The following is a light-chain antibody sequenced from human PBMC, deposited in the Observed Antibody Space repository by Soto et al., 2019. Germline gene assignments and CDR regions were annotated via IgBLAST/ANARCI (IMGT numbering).Light chain of an antibody. J-gene: IGKJ5*01. V-gene: IGKV1-39*01. CDR1: HTINNH. Sequence: DIEMTQSPASLSSSVGDRVTISCRTSHTINNHLNWYQQRPGKAPKLLIYSSSSLMSEGTTRFSGSGSGTDFTLIISSLQPAEFATYFCRKTYSTPITFGLGTRLDIK. CDR2: SSS. CDR3: RKTYSTPIT.